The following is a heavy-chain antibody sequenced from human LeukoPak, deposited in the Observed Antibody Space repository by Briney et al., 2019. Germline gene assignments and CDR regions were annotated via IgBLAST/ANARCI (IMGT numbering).Heavy chain of an antibody. CDR1: GYTFTSYD. Sequence: GASVKVSCKASGYTFTSYDINWVRQATGQGLEWMGWMNPNSGNTGYAQKFQGRVTMTRNTSISTAYMELSSLRSEDTAVYYCARNLITIFGVVMQAFAYWGQGTLVTVSS. D-gene: IGHD3-3*01. CDR2: MNPNSGNT. V-gene: IGHV1-8*01. CDR3: ARNLITIFGVVMQAFAY. J-gene: IGHJ4*02.